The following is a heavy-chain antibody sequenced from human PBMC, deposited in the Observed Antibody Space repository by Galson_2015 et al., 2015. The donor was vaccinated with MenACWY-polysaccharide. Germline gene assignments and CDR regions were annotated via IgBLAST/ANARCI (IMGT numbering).Heavy chain of an antibody. CDR1: EFTFSNFW. CDR2: IKQDGGEK. D-gene: IGHD6-6*01. Sequence: SLRLSCAASEFTFSNFWMSWVRQAPGKGLEWVANIKQDGGEKYYVDSVKGRFTISRDNAKNSLYLQMNSLRAEDTVIYYCARVRVIRGSSYFDYWGQGTLVTVSS. J-gene: IGHJ4*02. CDR3: ARVRVIRGSSYFDY. V-gene: IGHV3-7*01.